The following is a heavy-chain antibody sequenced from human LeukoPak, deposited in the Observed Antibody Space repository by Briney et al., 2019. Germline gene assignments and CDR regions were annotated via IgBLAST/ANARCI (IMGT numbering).Heavy chain of an antibody. V-gene: IGHV1-2*02. D-gene: IGHD2-2*03. Sequence: ASAKVSCKASGYTFTGYYMHWVRQAPGQGLEWMGWINPNSGGTNYAQKFQGRVTMTRDTSISTAYMELSRLRSDDTAVYYCARDLEIVVVPAATPFDPWGQGTLVTVSS. CDR1: GYTFTGYY. CDR2: INPNSGGT. J-gene: IGHJ5*02. CDR3: ARDLEIVVVPAATPFDP.